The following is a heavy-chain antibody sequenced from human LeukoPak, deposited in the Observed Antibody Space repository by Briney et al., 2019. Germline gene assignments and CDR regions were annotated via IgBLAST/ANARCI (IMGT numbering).Heavy chain of an antibody. V-gene: IGHV4-59*10. J-gene: IGHJ5*02. CDR1: GGSFSGYY. CDR2: IYTSGST. CDR3: ARGPDSSWYNNWFNP. Sequence: PSETLSLTCAVYGGSFSGYYWSWIRQPPGKGLEWIGRIYTSGSTNYNPSLKSRVTMSVDTSKNQFSLKLSSVTAADTAVYYCARGPDSSWYNNWFNPWGQGTLVTVSS. D-gene: IGHD6-13*01.